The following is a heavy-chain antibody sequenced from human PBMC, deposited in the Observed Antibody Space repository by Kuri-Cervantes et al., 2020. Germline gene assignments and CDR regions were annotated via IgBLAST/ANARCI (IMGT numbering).Heavy chain of an antibody. CDR3: ASAGYCSGGSCYLANWFDP. D-gene: IGHD2-15*01. V-gene: IGHV4-38-2*01. J-gene: IGHJ5*02. CDR2: IYYSGST. Sequence: SETLSLTCAVSGYSTSSSYYWGWIRQPPGKGLEWIGSIYYSGSTYYNPSLKSRVTISVDTSKNQFSLKLSSVTAADTAVYYCASAGYCSGGSCYLANWFDPWGQGTLVTVSS. CDR1: GYSTSSSYY.